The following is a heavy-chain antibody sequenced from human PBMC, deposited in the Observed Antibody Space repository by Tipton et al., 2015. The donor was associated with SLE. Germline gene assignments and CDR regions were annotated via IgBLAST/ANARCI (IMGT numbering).Heavy chain of an antibody. J-gene: IGHJ2*01. V-gene: IGHV3-73*01. CDR3: SRTSTLTTDWYFDL. Sequence: GSLRLSCEASGFTFSDSALHWVRQASGKGLGWVGRIRTHADNYATAYAESVKGRFTISRDDSKNTAYLQVDALRTEDTAFYFCSRTSTLTTDWYFDLWGRGTLVTVSS. CDR1: GFTFSDSA. CDR2: IRTHADNYAT. D-gene: IGHD4-17*01.